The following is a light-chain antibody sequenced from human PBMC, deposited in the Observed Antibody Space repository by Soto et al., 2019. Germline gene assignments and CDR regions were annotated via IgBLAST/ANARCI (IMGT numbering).Light chain of an antibody. CDR2: GAS. CDR3: QQYGSSPPT. J-gene: IGKJ1*01. V-gene: IGKV3-20*01. Sequence: IVLTQSPGTLSLSPGERTTLSCRASQSISRYLAWYQQKPGQGPRLLIYGASSRATGTPDRFSGSGSGTVFTLTINRLEPEDFALYYCQQYGSSPPTFGQGTKVEIK. CDR1: QSISRY.